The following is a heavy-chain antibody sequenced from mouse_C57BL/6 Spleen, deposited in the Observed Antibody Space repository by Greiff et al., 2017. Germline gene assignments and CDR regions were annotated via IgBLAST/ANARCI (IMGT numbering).Heavy chain of an antibody. CDR2: ISSGGDYI. D-gene: IGHD3-3*01. CDR1: GFTFSSYA. J-gene: IGHJ4*01. CDR3: TRGGQGYAMDY. V-gene: IGHV5-9-1*02. Sequence: EVMLVESGEGLVKPGGSLKLSCAASGFTFSSYAMSWVRQTPEKRLEWVAYISSGGDYIYYADTVKGRFTISRDNARNTLYLQMSSLKSEDTAMYYCTRGGQGYAMDYWGQGTSVTVSS.